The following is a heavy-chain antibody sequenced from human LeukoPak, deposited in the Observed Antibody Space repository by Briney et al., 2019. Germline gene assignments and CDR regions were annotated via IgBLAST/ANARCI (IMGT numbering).Heavy chain of an antibody. CDR1: GYSFTSYW. CDR2: VYPGDSDT. J-gene: IGHJ4*02. CDR3: ARQDGAAKFYFDY. V-gene: IGHV5-51*01. D-gene: IGHD5-24*01. Sequence: GESLKIPCKGSGYSFTSYWIGWVRQMPGKGLEWMGIVYPGDSDTRYSPSFQGQVTISADKSVSTAYLQWSSLKASDTAMYYCARQDGAAKFYFDYWGQGTLVTVSS.